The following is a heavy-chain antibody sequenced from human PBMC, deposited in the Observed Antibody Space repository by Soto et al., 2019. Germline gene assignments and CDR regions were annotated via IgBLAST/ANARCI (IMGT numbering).Heavy chain of an antibody. Sequence: SETLSLTCTVSGCSISSYYWSWIRQPPGKGLEWIGYIYYSGSTNYNPSLKSRVTISVDTSKNQFSLKLSSVTAADTAVYYCARDLGYSNLDRDYYYGMDVWGQGTTVTVSS. CDR3: ARDLGYSNLDRDYYYGMDV. CDR1: GCSISSYY. CDR2: IYYSGST. D-gene: IGHD4-4*01. J-gene: IGHJ6*02. V-gene: IGHV4-59*01.